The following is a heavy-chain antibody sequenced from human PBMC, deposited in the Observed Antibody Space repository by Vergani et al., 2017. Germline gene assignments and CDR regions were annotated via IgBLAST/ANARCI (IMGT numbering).Heavy chain of an antibody. Sequence: EVQLLESGGGLVQPGGSLRLSCAASVFTFSSYAMSWVRQAPGKGLEWVSAISGSGGSTYYADSVKGRFTISRDNSKNTLYLQMNSLRAEDTAVYYCAKHQQQLPIYWYFDLWGRGTLVTVSS. V-gene: IGHV3-23*01. D-gene: IGHD6-13*01. CDR1: VFTFSSYA. CDR3: AKHQQQLPIYWYFDL. J-gene: IGHJ2*01. CDR2: ISGSGGST.